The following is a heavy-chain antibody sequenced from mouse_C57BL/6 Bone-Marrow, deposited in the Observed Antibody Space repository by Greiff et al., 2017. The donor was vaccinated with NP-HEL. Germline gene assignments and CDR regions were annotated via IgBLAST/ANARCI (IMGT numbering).Heavy chain of an antibody. CDR1: GYTFTSYW. V-gene: IGHV1-64*01. Sequence: VPLQQPGAELVKPGASVKLSCKASGYTFTSYWMHWVKQRPGPGLEWIGMIHPNSGSTNYNEKFQSKATLTVDKSSSTAYMQLSSLTSEDSAFYYCARGGLQRSYYFDYRGQGTTLTVSS. J-gene: IGHJ2*01. D-gene: IGHD1-1*01. CDR2: IHPNSGST. CDR3: ARGGLQRSYYFDY.